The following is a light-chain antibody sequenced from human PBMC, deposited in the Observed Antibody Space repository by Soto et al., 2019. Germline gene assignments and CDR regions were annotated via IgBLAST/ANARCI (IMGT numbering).Light chain of an antibody. CDR3: LLSYRGDYV. CDR2: DTA. V-gene: IGLV7-46*01. Sequence: QAVVTQEPSLTVSPGGKVILTCSSTTGPVTTGHYPCCFQQKPGQAPRPLVYDTANIFSWTPVRFSGSLVGAKAALTLSCAPSEDEAEYYCLLSYRGDYVFEPGNKVTV. CDR1: TGPVTTGHY. J-gene: IGLJ1*01.